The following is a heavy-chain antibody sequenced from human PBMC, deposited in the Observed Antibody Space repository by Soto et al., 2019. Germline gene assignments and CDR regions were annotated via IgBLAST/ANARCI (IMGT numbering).Heavy chain of an antibody. CDR1: GYTFTTYG. D-gene: IGHD3-22*01. J-gene: IGHJ4*02. Sequence: ASVKVSCKASGYTFTTYGISWVRQAPGQGLEWMGWISAYNGNTKYEQKVRDRVTMTTEISTSTAYMELRSLRSDDTAVYYCARVRYYYDSSGYHYRFDYWGQGTPVTVSS. V-gene: IGHV1-18*01. CDR2: ISAYNGNT. CDR3: ARVRYYYDSSGYHYRFDY.